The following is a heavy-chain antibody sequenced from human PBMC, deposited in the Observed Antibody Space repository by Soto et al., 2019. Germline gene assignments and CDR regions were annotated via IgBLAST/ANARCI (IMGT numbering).Heavy chain of an antibody. V-gene: IGHV1-69*01. Sequence: QVQLVQSGAEVKKPGSSVKVSCRASGATFSTNAISWVRKAPGQGLEWMGGIVPIFGTANYAQKFQGRITITADESTSTAYMELSSLRSDDTAVYYCASPTGKLDYWGQGTLVTVSS. D-gene: IGHD2-8*02. CDR2: IVPIFGTA. J-gene: IGHJ4*02. CDR1: GATFSTNA. CDR3: ASPTGKLDY.